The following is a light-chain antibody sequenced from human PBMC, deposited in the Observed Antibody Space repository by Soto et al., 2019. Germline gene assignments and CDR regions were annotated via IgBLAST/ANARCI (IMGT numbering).Light chain of an antibody. CDR3: YSYTTCSTLV. Sequence: QSALTQPASVSVAPGQSITISCTGTSSDVGAYNYVSWYQQRPGKAPQLMIYEVSYWPSGISNRFSGSKSDNTASLTISGLQAEDEADYYCYSYTTCSTLVFGTGTKVTV. J-gene: IGLJ1*01. V-gene: IGLV2-14*01. CDR1: SSDVGAYNY. CDR2: EVS.